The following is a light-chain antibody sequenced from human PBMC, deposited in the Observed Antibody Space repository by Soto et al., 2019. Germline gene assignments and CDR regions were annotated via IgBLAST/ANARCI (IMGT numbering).Light chain of an antibody. CDR3: QQRSNWLLT. J-gene: IGKJ4*01. CDR1: QSVSSY. CDR2: DAS. V-gene: IGKV3-11*01. Sequence: EIVLTQSPATLSLSPGERATLSCRASQSVSSYLAWYQQKPGQAPRLLIYDASNRATGIPARFSGSGSGTDFPLTISSLEPEDFAVYSCQQRSNWLLTFGGGTKVEIK.